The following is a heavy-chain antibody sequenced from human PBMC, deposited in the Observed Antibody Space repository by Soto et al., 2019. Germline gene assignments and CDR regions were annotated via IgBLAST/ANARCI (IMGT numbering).Heavy chain of an antibody. CDR2: INPGGGTT. CDR3: ARALPRSSGYSYGALDY. J-gene: IGHJ4*02. D-gene: IGHD5-18*01. V-gene: IGHV1-46*01. Sequence: ASVKVSCKASGYTFTSYYMHWVRQAPGQGLEWMGIINPGGGTTTYAQRFQGRLTMTSDTSTSTVYMELTSLRSDDTAVYYCARALPRSSGYSYGALDYWGQGALVTVSS. CDR1: GYTFTSYY.